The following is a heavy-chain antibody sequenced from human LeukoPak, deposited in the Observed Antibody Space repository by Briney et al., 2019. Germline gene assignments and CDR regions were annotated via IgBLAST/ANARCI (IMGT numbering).Heavy chain of an antibody. J-gene: IGHJ3*01. V-gene: IGHV4-59*01. Sequence: PSETLSLTCTVSGGSISSYYWSWIRQPPGKGLEWIGYIYYSGSTNYNPSLKSRVTISVDTSKNQFSLKLSSVTAADTAVYYCVRQVATKGEWAFDLWGQGTMVTASS. CDR1: GGSISSYY. CDR2: IYYSGST. CDR3: VRQVATKGEWAFDL. D-gene: IGHD5-12*01.